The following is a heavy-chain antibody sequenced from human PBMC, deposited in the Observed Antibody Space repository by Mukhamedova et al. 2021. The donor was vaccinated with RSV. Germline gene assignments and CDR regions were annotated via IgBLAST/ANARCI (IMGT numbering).Heavy chain of an antibody. V-gene: IGHV3-30*04. D-gene: IGHD3-10*01. CDR1: TCA. J-gene: IGHJ6*01. CDR3: ARDPPGDYYASGTYPSYY. CDR2: ISYDGNTK. Sequence: TCALHWVRQAPGKGLEWVAVISYDGNTKYYGDSVKGRCTISRDNSKNTLFLQMNSLRPEDTAVYYCARDPPGDYYASGTYPSYY.